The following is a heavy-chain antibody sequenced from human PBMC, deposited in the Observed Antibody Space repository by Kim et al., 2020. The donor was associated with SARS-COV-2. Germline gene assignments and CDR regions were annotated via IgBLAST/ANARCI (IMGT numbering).Heavy chain of an antibody. V-gene: IGHV4-61*01. CDR3: ARVRIITMVQGVTYYLDY. CDR1: GGSVSSGSYY. Sequence: SETLSLTCTVSGGSVSSGSYYWSWIRQPPGKGLEWIGYIYYSGSTNYNPSLKSRVTISVDTSKNQFSLKLSSVTAADTAVYYCARVRIITMVQGVTYYLDYWGQGTLVTVSS. D-gene: IGHD3-10*01. J-gene: IGHJ4*02. CDR2: IYYSGST.